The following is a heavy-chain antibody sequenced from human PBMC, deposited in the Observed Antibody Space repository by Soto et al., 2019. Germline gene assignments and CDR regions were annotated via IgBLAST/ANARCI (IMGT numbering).Heavy chain of an antibody. CDR2: IYYSGTT. CDR3: AYTHIVVVTDAFDI. Sequence: PSETLSLTCTVSGGSISSYYWSWIRQPPGKGLEWIGYIYYSGTTNYNPSLKSRVSISVDTSKNQFSLKLSSVTAADTAVYYCAYTHIVVVTDAFDIWGQGTMVTVPS. V-gene: IGHV4-59*01. D-gene: IGHD2-21*02. J-gene: IGHJ3*02. CDR1: GGSISSYY.